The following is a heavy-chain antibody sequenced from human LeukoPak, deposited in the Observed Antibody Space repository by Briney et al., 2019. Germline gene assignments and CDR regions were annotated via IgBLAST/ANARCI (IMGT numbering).Heavy chain of an antibody. V-gene: IGHV4-59*01. CDR1: GGSISSYY. Sequence: SETLSLTCTVSGGSISSYYWSWIRQPPGKGLEWIGYIYYSGSTNYNPSLKSRVTISVDTSKNQFSLKLSSVTAADTAVYYCAKDLTLGYSSSIFDYWGQGTLVTVSS. CDR2: IYYSGST. CDR3: AKDLTLGYSSSIFDY. D-gene: IGHD6-13*01. J-gene: IGHJ4*02.